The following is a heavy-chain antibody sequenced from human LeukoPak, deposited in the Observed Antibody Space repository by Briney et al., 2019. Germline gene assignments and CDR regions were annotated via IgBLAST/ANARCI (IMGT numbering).Heavy chain of an antibody. D-gene: IGHD3-10*01. J-gene: IGHJ4*02. CDR3: TTDLKFITLVDY. V-gene: IGHV3-15*01. CDR2: IKSKTDGGTT. Sequence: SGGSLRFSCAASGFTFSNAWMSWVRQAPGKGLEWVGRIKSKTDGGTTDYAAPVKGRFTISRDDSKNTLYLQMNSLKTEDTAVYYSTTDLKFITLVDYWGQGTLVTVSS. CDR1: GFTFSNAW.